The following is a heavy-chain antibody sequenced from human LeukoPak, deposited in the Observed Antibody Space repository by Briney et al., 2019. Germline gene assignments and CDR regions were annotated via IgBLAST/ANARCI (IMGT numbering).Heavy chain of an antibody. CDR2: ISGSGGST. CDR3: AKQVRGVYAFDI. V-gene: IGHV3-23*01. J-gene: IGHJ3*02. D-gene: IGHD3-10*01. CDR1: GFTFSSYG. Sequence: GGSLRLSCAASGFTFSSYGMSWVRQAPGKGLEWVSAISGSGGSTYYADSVKGRFTISRDNSKNTLYLQMNSLRAEDTAVYYCAKQVRGVYAFDIWGQGTMVTVSS.